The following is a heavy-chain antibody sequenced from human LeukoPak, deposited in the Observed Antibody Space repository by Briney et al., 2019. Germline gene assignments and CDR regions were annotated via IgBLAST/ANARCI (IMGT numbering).Heavy chain of an antibody. D-gene: IGHD1-7*01. J-gene: IGHJ6*02. V-gene: IGHV1-46*01. CDR2: INHSGGST. CDR1: GYTFTSYF. Sequence: GASVKVSCKASGYTFTSYFMHWVRQAPGQGLEWMGIINHSGGSTSYAQKFQGRVAMTRATSTSTVYMELSSLRSEDTAVYYCARVELNYGMDVWGQGTTVTVSS. CDR3: ARVELNYGMDV.